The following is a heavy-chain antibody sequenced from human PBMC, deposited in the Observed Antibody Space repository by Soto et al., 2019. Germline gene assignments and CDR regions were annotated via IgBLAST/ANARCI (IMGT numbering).Heavy chain of an antibody. CDR1: GGSISSSSYY. V-gene: IGHV4-39*01. CDR3: ATLGAARPFDY. D-gene: IGHD6-6*01. CDR2: IYYSGST. Sequence: SETLSLTCTVSGGSISSSSYYWGWIRQPPGKGLEWIGSIYYSGSTYYNPSLKSRVTISVDTSKNQFSLKLSSVTAADTAVYYCATLGAARPFDYWGQGTLVTVSS. J-gene: IGHJ4*02.